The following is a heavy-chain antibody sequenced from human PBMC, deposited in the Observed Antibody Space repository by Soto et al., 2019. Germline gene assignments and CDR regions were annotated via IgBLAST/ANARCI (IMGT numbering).Heavy chain of an antibody. Sequence: QVQLVQSGAEVKRPGASVKVFCKASGYTFTTHTMHWVRQAPGQGLEWMGWMNGGNGNTKYSQKFQGGVTFTRDTFASTAYMELSSLRSEDTAVYYCTRLETDYWGQGTLVTVSS. CDR2: MNGGNGNT. J-gene: IGHJ4*02. V-gene: IGHV1-3*01. CDR3: TRLETDY. CDR1: GYTFTTHT.